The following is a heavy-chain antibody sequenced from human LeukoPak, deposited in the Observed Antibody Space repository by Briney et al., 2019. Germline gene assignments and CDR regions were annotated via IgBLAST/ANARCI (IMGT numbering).Heavy chain of an antibody. V-gene: IGHV4-59*01. J-gene: IGHJ4*02. D-gene: IGHD4-23*01. CDR3: ARVDDYGGNSLDY. Sequence: SETLSLTCTVSGGSISSYYWSWIRQPPGKGLEWIGYIYYSGSTNYNPSLKSRDTISVDTSKNQFSLKLSSVTAADTAVYYCARVDDYGGNSLDYWGQGTLVTVSS. CDR1: GGSISSYY. CDR2: IYYSGST.